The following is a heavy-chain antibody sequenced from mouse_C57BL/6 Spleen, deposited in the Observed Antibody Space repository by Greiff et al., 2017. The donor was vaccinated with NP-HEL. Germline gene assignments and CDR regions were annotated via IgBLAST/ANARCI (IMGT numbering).Heavy chain of an antibody. CDR3: AREGDYYGSSWYFDV. CDR2: ISYDGSN. Sequence: DVKLQESGPGLVKPSQSLSLTCSVTGYSITSGYYWNWIRQFPGNKLEWMGYISYDGSNNYNPSLKNRISITRDTSKNQFFLKLNSVTTEDTATYYCAREGDYYGSSWYFDVWGTGTTVTVSS. D-gene: IGHD1-1*01. CDR1: GYSITSGYY. V-gene: IGHV3-6*01. J-gene: IGHJ1*03.